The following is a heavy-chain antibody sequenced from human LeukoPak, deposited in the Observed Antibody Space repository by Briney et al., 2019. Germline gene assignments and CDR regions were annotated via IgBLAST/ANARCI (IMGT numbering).Heavy chain of an antibody. J-gene: IGHJ6*02. CDR3: AKTGGSSGGMDV. CDR2: INGRSSVI. CDR1: GFSFSTYS. D-gene: IGHD3-10*01. V-gene: IGHV3-48*02. Sequence: PGGSLRLSCAASGFSFSTYSMSWVRQAPEKGLEWISYINGRSSVIYYADSVKGRFTISRDNDKNALNLQMTSLTDDDTAVYYCAKTGGSSGGMDVWGRGTTVTVSS.